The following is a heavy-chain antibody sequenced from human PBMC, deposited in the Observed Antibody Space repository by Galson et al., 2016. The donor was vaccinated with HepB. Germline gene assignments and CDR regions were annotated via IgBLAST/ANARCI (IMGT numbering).Heavy chain of an antibody. CDR1: GLTVSNNY. CDR2: IYSDGST. D-gene: IGHD3-16*01. Sequence: SGAEVKKPGESLRLSCAVSGLTVSNNYMSWVRQAPGKGLEWVSVIYSDGSTYYADSVKGRFTISRDNSKNTLYLQMNSLRGDDTAVYYCARDIGYWGQGTLVTVSS. V-gene: IGHV3-53*01. CDR3: ARDIGY. J-gene: IGHJ4*02.